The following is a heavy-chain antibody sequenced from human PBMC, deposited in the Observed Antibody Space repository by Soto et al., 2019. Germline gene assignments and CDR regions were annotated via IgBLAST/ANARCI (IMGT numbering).Heavy chain of an antibody. D-gene: IGHD3-16*01. CDR3: VSDSPATFRGISFDY. CDR2: IRGSSSPI. CDR1: GFTFGDYG. V-gene: IGHV3-48*01. J-gene: IGHJ4*02. Sequence: EVQLVESGGGLVQPGGSLRLSCAAAGFTFGDYGMNWVRQAPGKGLEWVSYIRGSSSPIYYTDSVRGRFTISRDNAKNSLYLQMDSLRAEDTAVYYCVSDSPATFRGISFDYWGPGTLVTVSS.